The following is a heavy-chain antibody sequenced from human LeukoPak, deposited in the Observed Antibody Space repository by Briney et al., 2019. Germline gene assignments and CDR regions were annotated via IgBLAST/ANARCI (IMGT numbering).Heavy chain of an antibody. J-gene: IGHJ4*02. D-gene: IGHD2-2*01. V-gene: IGHV1-3*01. Sequence: ASVKVSCKASGYTFTSYAMHWVRQAPGQRLEWMGWINAGNGNTNYAQKLQGRVTMTTDTSTSTAYMELRSLRSDDTAVYYCARDLGYVVPVYWGQGTLVTVSS. CDR3: ARDLGYVVPVY. CDR1: GYTFTSYA. CDR2: INAGNGNT.